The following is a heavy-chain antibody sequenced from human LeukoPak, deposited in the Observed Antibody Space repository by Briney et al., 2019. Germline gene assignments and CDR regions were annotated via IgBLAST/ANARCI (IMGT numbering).Heavy chain of an antibody. J-gene: IGHJ3*02. CDR1: GFTFSSYC. CDR2: INHNSSYI. V-gene: IGHV3-21*01. D-gene: IGHD3-22*01. CDR3: AREPGWLLRSVSTIANAFDI. Sequence: GGSLRLSCAASGFTFSSYCMSWVRQAPGKGLEWVAAINHNSSYIYYADSVKGRFTISRDNAKNSLYLQMSSLRAEDTAVYYCAREPGWLLRSVSTIANAFDIWGQGTMVTVS.